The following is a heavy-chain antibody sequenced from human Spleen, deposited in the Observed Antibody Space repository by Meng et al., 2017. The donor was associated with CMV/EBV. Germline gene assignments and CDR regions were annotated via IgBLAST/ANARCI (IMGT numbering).Heavy chain of an antibody. D-gene: IGHD3-22*01. CDR2: ISGGTTYSM. J-gene: IGHJ4*02. V-gene: IGHV3-48*01. CDR1: GFNFSIYS. Sequence: GGSLRLSCAASGFNFSIYSMNWVRQAPGRGLEWVSHISGGTTYSMYYADSVKGRFTISRDNSKNTLYLQMNSLRTEGTAIYYCASLVDDSSHLDCWGQGTMVTVS. CDR3: ASLVDDSSHLDC.